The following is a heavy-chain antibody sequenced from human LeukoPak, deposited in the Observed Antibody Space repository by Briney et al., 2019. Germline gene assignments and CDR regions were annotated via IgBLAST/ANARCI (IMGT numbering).Heavy chain of an antibody. Sequence: PSETLSLTCAVYGGSFSGYYWSWIRQPPGKGLEWIGEINHSGSTNYNPSLKSRVTISVDTSKNLFALKLSTVTAADTAVYYCARVSTVATTYYHYYMDVWGKGTTVTVSS. J-gene: IGHJ6*03. CDR2: INHSGST. D-gene: IGHD1-26*01. V-gene: IGHV4-34*01. CDR3: ARVSTVATTYYHYYMDV. CDR1: GGSFSGYY.